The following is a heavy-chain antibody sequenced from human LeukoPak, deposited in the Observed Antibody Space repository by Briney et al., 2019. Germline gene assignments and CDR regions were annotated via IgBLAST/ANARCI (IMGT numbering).Heavy chain of an antibody. CDR1: GGSFSGYY. V-gene: IGHV4-34*01. J-gene: IGHJ5*02. CDR2: INHSGST. Sequence: KPSETLSLTCAVYGGSFSGYYWSWIRQPPGKGLEWIGEINHSGSTNYNPSLKSRVTISVDTSKNQCSLKLSSVTAADTAVYYCARGRPRGRGATANNWFDPWGQGTLVTVSS. CDR3: ARGRPRGRGATANNWFDP. D-gene: IGHD1-26*01.